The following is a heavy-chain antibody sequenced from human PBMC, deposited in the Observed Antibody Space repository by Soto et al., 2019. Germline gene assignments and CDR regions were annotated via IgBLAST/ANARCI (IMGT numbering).Heavy chain of an antibody. J-gene: IGHJ4*02. CDR3: AKSRANSAFDY. CDR1: GFTFSSYG. CDR2: ISYDGSNK. Sequence: PGGSLRLSCAASGFTFSSYGMHWVRQAPGKGLEWVAVISYDGSNKYYADSVKGRFTISRDNSKNTLYLQMNSLRAEDTAVYYCAKSRANSAFDYWGQGTLVTVSS. V-gene: IGHV3-30*18. D-gene: IGHD2-21*01.